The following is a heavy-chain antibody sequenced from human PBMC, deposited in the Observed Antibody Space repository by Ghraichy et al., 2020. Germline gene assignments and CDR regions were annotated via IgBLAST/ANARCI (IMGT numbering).Heavy chain of an antibody. CDR3: EREAMVRGVKYYYDMDV. CDR2: IWYDGSNK. Sequence: GGSLRLSCAASGFTFSSYGMHWVRQAPGKGLEWVAVIWYDGSNKYYADSVKGRFTISRDNSKNTLYLQMNSLRAEDTAVYYCEREAMVRGVKYYYDMDVWGKGTTVTVSS. V-gene: IGHV3-33*01. CDR1: GFTFSSYG. D-gene: IGHD3-10*01. J-gene: IGHJ6*03.